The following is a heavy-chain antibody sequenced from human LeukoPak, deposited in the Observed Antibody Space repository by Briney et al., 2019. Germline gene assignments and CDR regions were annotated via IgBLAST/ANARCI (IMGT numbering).Heavy chain of an antibody. CDR3: ARDTITIFGVVIFRYFDY. J-gene: IGHJ4*02. D-gene: IGHD3-3*01. V-gene: IGHV4-34*01. CDR2: INHSGST. Sequence: SETLSLTCTVSGGSISSYYWSWIRQPPGKGLEWIGEINHSGSTNYNPSLKSRVTISVDTSKNQFSLKLGSVTAADTAVYYCARDTITIFGVVIFRYFDYWGQGTLVTVSS. CDR1: GGSISSYY.